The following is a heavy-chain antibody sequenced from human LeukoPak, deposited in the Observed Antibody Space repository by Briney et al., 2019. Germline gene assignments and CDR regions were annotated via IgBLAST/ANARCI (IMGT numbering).Heavy chain of an antibody. V-gene: IGHV1-2*02. Sequence: ASVKVSCKASGYTFTGYYMHWVRQAPGQGLEWMGWINPNSGGTNYAQKFQGRVTMTRDTSISTAYMELSGLRSDDTAVYYCARQATNWDDYFDYWGQGTLVTVSS. J-gene: IGHJ4*02. D-gene: IGHD1-1*01. CDR3: ARQATNWDDYFDY. CDR1: GYTFTGYY. CDR2: INPNSGGT.